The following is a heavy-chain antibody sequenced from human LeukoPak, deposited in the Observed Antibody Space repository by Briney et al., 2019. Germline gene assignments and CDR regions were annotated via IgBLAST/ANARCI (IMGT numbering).Heavy chain of an antibody. V-gene: IGHV4-61*02. CDR3: AHGSYTPTFDY. J-gene: IGHJ4*02. Sequence: SETLSLTCTVSGGSISSGSYYWSWIRQPAGKGLEWIGRIYTSGSTNYNPSLKSRVTISVDTSKNQFSLKLSSVTAADTAVYYCAHGSYTPTFDYWGQGTLVTVSS. CDR1: GGSISSGSYY. CDR2: IYTSGST. D-gene: IGHD1-26*01.